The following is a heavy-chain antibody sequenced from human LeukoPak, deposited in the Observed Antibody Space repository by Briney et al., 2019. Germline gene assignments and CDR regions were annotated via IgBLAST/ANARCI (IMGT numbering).Heavy chain of an antibody. CDR1: GFTLSSYA. Sequence: PGGSLRLSCAASGFTLSSYAMSWVRQAPGKGLEWVSAISASGGSTYYADSVKGRFTISRDNYKNTLFLQMNSLRVEDTAVYYCAKETKTRGGPIDYWGQGTLVTVSS. CDR2: ISASGGST. V-gene: IGHV3-23*01. D-gene: IGHD2-2*01. J-gene: IGHJ4*02. CDR3: AKETKTRGGPIDY.